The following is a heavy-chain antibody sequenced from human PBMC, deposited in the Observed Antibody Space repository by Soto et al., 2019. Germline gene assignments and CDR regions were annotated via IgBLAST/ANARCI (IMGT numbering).Heavy chain of an antibody. V-gene: IGHV3-15*07. CDR1: GFTFSNAW. Sequence: EVQLVESGGGLVKPGGSLRLSCAASGFTFSNAWMNWVRQAPGKGLEWVGRIKSKTDGGTTDYAAPVKGRCTISRDDSKNTLYMQMNSLKTEDTAVYYCTKDANYYYGSGSYPPGWGQGTLVTVSS. CDR3: TKDANYYYGSGSYPPG. J-gene: IGHJ4*02. CDR2: IKSKTDGGTT. D-gene: IGHD3-10*01.